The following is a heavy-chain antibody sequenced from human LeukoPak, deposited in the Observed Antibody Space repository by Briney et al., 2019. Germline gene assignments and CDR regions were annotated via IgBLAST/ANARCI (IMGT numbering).Heavy chain of an antibody. D-gene: IGHD5-18*01. V-gene: IGHV3-21*01. CDR3: ARRAGSYDYYYYMDV. Sequence: GGSLRLSCAASGFTFSSYSMNWVRQAPGKGLEWDSSISSSSSYIYYADSVKGRFTISRDNAKNSLYLQMNSLRAEDTAVYYCARRAGSYDYYYYMDVWGKGTTVTVSS. J-gene: IGHJ6*03. CDR2: ISSSSSYI. CDR1: GFTFSSYS.